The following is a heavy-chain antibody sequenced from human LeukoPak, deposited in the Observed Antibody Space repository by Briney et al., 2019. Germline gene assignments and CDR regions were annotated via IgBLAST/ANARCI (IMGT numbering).Heavy chain of an antibody. Sequence: GWSLRLSCAASGFTFSSYAMGWVRQAPGKGLAWVSTISGGSGSTYCADSVKGRFTISRDNSKNTLYLQMNSLRDEDTAVYYCAKHRFESGGYHSTDWGQGTLVTVSS. CDR3: AKHRFESGGYHSTD. CDR1: GFTFSSYA. V-gene: IGHV3-23*01. CDR2: ISGGSGST. J-gene: IGHJ4*02. D-gene: IGHD3-22*01.